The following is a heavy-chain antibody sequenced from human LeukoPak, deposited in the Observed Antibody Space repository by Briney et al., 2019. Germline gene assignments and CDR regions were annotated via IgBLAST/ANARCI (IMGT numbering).Heavy chain of an antibody. CDR2: FTDYGGT. CDR3: AKGSTGGKVDWFDP. CDR1: GFIFSDYT. Sequence: GGSLRLSCAASGFIFSDYTMMWVRRAPGKGLQWVATFTDYGGTYYAASVKGRFAISRDNSRDTVSLYMDSLRVEDTAMYYCAKGSTGGKVDWFDPWGPGTLVTVSS. D-gene: IGHD4-23*01. J-gene: IGHJ5*02. V-gene: IGHV3-23*01.